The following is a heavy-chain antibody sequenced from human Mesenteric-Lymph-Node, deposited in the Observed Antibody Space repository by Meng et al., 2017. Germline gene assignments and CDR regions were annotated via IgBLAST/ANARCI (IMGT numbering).Heavy chain of an antibody. Sequence: GESLKISCAASGFTFSSYAMHWVRQAPGKGLEWVAVISYDRSNKYYADSVKGRFTISRDNYKYTLYLQMNSLRAEDKAVYDCVWLDTAMGPRRDYWGQGTLVTVSS. D-gene: IGHD5-18*01. V-gene: IGHV3-30*01. J-gene: IGHJ4*02. CDR2: ISYDRSNK. CDR1: GFTFSSYA. CDR3: VWLDTAMGPRRDY.